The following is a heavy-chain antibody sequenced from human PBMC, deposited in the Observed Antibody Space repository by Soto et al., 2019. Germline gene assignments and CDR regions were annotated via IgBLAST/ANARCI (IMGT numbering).Heavy chain of an antibody. J-gene: IGHJ5*02. CDR1: GGSISSYY. CDR2: VYYTGTT. V-gene: IGHV4-59*01. D-gene: IGHD3-10*01. CDR3: ARDQQMGRLDP. Sequence: SEPLSLTCSVSGGSISSYYWSWLRKPPGKGLEWIGYVYYTGTTKYNPSLKSRLTISVDTSKNQFSLRLNSVTAADTAIYYCARDQQMGRLDPWGQGTLVTVSS.